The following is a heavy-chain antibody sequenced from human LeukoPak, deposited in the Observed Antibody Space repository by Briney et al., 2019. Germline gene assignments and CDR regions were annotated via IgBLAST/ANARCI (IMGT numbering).Heavy chain of an antibody. J-gene: IGHJ4*02. V-gene: IGHV3-15*01. CDR2: IKSKTDGGTT. CDR3: TTDRPSRLRYFDWLLTPDY. CDR1: VFTFSNAW. D-gene: IGHD3-9*01. Sequence: GGSLRLSCAASVFTFSNAWMSSVRQAPGKGLEWVGRIKSKTDGGTTDHAAPVKGRFTISRDDSKNTLYLQMNSLKTEDTAVYYCTTDRPSRLRYFDWLLTPDYWGQGTLVTVSS.